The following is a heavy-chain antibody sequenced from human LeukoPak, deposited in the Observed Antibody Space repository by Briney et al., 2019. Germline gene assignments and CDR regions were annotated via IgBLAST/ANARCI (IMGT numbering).Heavy chain of an antibody. CDR1: GFTFRNAW. D-gene: IGHD2-21*01. V-gene: IGHV3-15*01. J-gene: IGHJ4*02. CDR2: IRTTAT. Sequence: PGGSLRLSCAASGFTFRNAWMSWVRQTPGKGLEWVGRIRTTATSYATPVKGRFIISRDDSKNMLFLQMNSLKTEDTAVYYCTTDYDDSGGDGDFDYWGQGTLVTVSS. CDR3: TTDYDDSGGDGDFDY.